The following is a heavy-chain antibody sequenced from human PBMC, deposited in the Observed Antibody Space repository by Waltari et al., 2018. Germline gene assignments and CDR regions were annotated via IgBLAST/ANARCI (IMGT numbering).Heavy chain of an antibody. CDR1: GGSISSHY. CDR2: IYYSGST. J-gene: IGHJ3*02. D-gene: IGHD2-8*01. Sequence: QVQLQESGPGLVKPSETLSLTCTVSGGSISSHYWSWIRQPPGKGLEWIGYIYYSGSTNYNPSLKSRVTISVDTSKNQFSLKLSSVTAADTAVYYCARDGPNETDAFDIWGQGTMVTVSS. CDR3: ARDGPNETDAFDI. V-gene: IGHV4-59*11.